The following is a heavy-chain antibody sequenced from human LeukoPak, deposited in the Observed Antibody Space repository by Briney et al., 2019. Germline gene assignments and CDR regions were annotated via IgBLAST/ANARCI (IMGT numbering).Heavy chain of an antibody. CDR1: GDSTSNFY. Sequence: PSGTLSLTCTVSGDSTSNFYWNWIRQSPGKGMEWLGNIHYSGSSVYNPSLKSRGTISIDTTRRQFFLKLNSVTAADTAVYFCALAPNSNWFDFWGPGTLVTVSS. J-gene: IGHJ5*01. V-gene: IGHV4-59*03. CDR3: ALAPNSNWFDF. CDR2: IHYSGSS. D-gene: IGHD2-8*01.